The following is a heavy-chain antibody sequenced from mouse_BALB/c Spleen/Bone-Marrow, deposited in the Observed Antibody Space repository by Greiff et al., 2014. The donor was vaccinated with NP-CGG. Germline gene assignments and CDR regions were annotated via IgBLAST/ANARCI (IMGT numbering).Heavy chain of an antibody. D-gene: IGHD2-4*01. CDR3: ARGATMITTGDAMDY. CDR2: INTYNGGT. Sequence: VQLKESGPELVQPGASMKISCKASGYSFTDYTMTWVKQSHGKNLGWIGLINTYNGGTDYRQTFKGKATLTVDKSSSTAYMEHLSRTSEDSAVYYCARGATMITTGDAMDYWGQGTSVTVSS. J-gene: IGHJ4*01. V-gene: IGHV1-18*01. CDR1: GYSFTDYT.